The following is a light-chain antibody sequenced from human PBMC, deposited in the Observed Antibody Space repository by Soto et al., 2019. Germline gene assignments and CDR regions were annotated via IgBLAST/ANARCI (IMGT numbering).Light chain of an antibody. V-gene: IGLV3-21*02. CDR1: NIGVKS. CDR2: VNN. J-gene: IGLJ1*01. CDR3: QVWDGTTDNLYV. Sequence: SYELTQPPSLSVAPGQTARVTCGGNNIGVKSVHWYQQRPGQAPVLVVYVNNDRPSGIPERFSGSNSGNTATLTISRVEAGDEADYYCQVWDGTTDNLYVFGTGTKLTVL.